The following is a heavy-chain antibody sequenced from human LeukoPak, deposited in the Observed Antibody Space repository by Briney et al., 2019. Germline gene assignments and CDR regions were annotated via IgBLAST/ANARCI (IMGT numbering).Heavy chain of an antibody. CDR1: GFTFSSYA. V-gene: IGHV3-9*01. Sequence: GGSLRLSCAASGFTFSSYAMSWVRQAPGKGLEGVSGISWNSGSIGYADSVKGRFTISRDNAKNSLYLQMNSLRAEDTALYYCAKDHTDRYYYGSGIDYWGQGTLVTVSS. D-gene: IGHD3-10*01. CDR3: AKDHTDRYYYGSGIDY. J-gene: IGHJ4*02. CDR2: ISWNSGSI.